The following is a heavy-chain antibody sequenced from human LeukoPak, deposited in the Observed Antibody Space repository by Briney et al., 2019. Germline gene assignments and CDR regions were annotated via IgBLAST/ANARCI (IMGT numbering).Heavy chain of an antibody. CDR3: ARDQGGYDTYDY. D-gene: IGHD5-12*01. J-gene: IGHJ4*02. V-gene: IGHV4-59*12. CDR1: GGSISSYY. Sequence: SETLSLTCTVSGGSISSYYWSWIRQPPGKGLEWIGYIYYSGSTYYNPSLKSRVTISVDTSKNQFSLKLSSVTAADTAVYYCARDQGGYDTYDYWGQGTLVTVSS. CDR2: IYYSGST.